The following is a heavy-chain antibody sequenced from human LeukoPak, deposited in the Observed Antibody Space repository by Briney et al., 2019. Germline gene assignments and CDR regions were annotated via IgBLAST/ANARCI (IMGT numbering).Heavy chain of an antibody. CDR2: IGSRGSTI. V-gene: IGHV3-11*01. CDR3: ARSTTGTTSKFDY. J-gene: IGHJ4*02. Sequence: GGSLRLSCAASGFTFSDYYMSWIRQAPGKGLEWVSYIGSRGSTIYYADSVKGRFTISRDNAKISLYLQMNSLRAEDTAVYYCARSTTGTTSKFDYWGQGTLVTVSS. CDR1: GFTFSDYY. D-gene: IGHD1-1*01.